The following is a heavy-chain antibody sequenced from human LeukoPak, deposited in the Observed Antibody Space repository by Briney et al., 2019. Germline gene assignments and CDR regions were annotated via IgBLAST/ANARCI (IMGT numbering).Heavy chain of an antibody. V-gene: IGHV4-34*01. CDR1: GGSFSGYY. CDR2: INHSGST. Sequence: PSETLSLTCAVYGGSFSGYYWSWIRQPPGKGLEWIGEINHSGSTNYNPSLKSRVTISVDTSKNQFSLKLSSVTAADTAVYYCARDYGDQGDAFDIWGQGTMVTVSS. D-gene: IGHD4-17*01. J-gene: IGHJ3*02. CDR3: ARDYGDQGDAFDI.